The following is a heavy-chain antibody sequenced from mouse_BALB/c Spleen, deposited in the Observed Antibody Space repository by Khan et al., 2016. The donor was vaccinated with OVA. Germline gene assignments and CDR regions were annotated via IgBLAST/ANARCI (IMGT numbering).Heavy chain of an antibody. CDR1: GFTFSSYG. Sequence: EVQLQESGGGLVQPGGSRKLSCAASGFTFSSYGMHWVRQAPEKGLEWVAYISGDSSTIYYADTVKGRFTISRDNPKNTLFLQMTSLMSEDTVMYYCATSYYYGYYFDYWGPGTTLTVAS. D-gene: IGHD1-1*01. V-gene: IGHV5-17*02. J-gene: IGHJ2*01. CDR2: ISGDSSTI. CDR3: ATSYYYGYYFDY.